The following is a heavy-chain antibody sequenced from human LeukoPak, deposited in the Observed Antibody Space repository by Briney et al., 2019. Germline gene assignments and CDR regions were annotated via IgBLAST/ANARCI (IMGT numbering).Heavy chain of an antibody. Sequence: GGSLRLSCAASGFTFSSYAMTWVRQAPGKGLEWVSAISGSGGSTYHADSVKGRFTISRDNSKNMSYLQMNSLRAEDTAVYYCAKDRCSGGSCYGFDYWGQGTLVTVSS. D-gene: IGHD2-15*01. V-gene: IGHV3-23*01. CDR2: ISGSGGST. CDR3: AKDRCSGGSCYGFDY. CDR1: GFTFSSYA. J-gene: IGHJ4*02.